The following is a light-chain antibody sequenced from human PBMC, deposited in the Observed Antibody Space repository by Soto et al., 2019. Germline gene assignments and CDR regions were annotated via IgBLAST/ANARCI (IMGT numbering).Light chain of an antibody. V-gene: IGLV4-69*01. J-gene: IGLJ2*01. Sequence: QPVLPQSPSASASLGASVKLTCALSSGHSSYAIAWHQQQPEKGPRYLMKLNSDGSHNKGDGIPDRFSGSSSGAERYLTISSLQSEDEADYYCQTWGTGIQVFGGGTKLTVL. CDR2: LNSDGSH. CDR1: SGHSSYA. CDR3: QTWGTGIQV.